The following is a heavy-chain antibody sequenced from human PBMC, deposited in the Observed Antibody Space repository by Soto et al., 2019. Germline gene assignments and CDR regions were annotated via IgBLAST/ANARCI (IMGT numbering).Heavy chain of an antibody. Sequence: QITLKESGPTLVKPTQTLTLTCTFSGFSLSTSGVGVGWIRQPPGKALEWLALIYWDDDKRYSPSLKSRLTIXXDXSXTQVVLTMTNMDPVDTATYYCAHRYNWNDDSNYFDYWGQGTLVTVSS. V-gene: IGHV2-5*02. CDR2: IYWDDDK. CDR1: GFSLSTSGVG. D-gene: IGHD1-1*01. CDR3: AHRYNWNDDSNYFDY. J-gene: IGHJ4*02.